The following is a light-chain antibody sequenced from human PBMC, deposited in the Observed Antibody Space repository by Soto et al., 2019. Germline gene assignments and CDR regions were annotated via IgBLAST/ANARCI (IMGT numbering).Light chain of an antibody. CDR3: CSYAATYTYV. V-gene: IGLV2-11*01. Sequence: QSALTQPHSVSGSPGQSVTISCTGTNRDVGGYNYVSWYQQSPGKAPKLLIYGVSERPSGVPDRFSGSKSGSTASLTISGLQAEDEADYYCCSYAATYTYVLGTGTKVTVL. CDR2: GVS. J-gene: IGLJ1*01. CDR1: NRDVGGYNY.